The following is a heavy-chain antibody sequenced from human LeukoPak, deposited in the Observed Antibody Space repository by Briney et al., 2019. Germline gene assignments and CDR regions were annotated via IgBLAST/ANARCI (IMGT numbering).Heavy chain of an antibody. D-gene: IGHD2-21*02. V-gene: IGHV3-7*01. CDR1: GFTFSSYW. CDR3: ARGVEGVVGDSDAFGF. Sequence: GGSLRLSCATSGFTFSSYWMSWVRQAPGKGLEWVANIKKDGSEKYYVDSVKGRFTISRDNAMKSLYLQMNSLRAEDTAVYYCARGVEGVVGDSDAFGFWGKGTTVTISS. J-gene: IGHJ6*04. CDR2: IKKDGSEK.